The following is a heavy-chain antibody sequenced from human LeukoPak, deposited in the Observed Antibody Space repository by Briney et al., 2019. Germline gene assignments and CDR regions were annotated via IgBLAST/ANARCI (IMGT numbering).Heavy chain of an antibody. D-gene: IGHD3-22*01. CDR1: GGSFSGYY. V-gene: IGHV4-34*01. CDR2: INHSGST. CDR3: ARMGWYYDSSGYPLPGFDP. Sequence: PSETLSLTCAVYGGSFSGYYWSWIRQPPGKGLEWIGEINHSGSTNYNPSLKSRVTISVDTSKNQFSLKLSSVTAADTAMYYCARMGWYYDSSGYPLPGFDPWSQGTLVTVSS. J-gene: IGHJ5*02.